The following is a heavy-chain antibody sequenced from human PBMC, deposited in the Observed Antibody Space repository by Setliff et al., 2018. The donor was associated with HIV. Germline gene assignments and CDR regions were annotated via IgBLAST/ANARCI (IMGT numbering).Heavy chain of an antibody. Sequence: PSETLSLTCTVSGGSISSETSYWGWIRQSPGKGLEWLGSISYSGNTYYNPSLKSRVTISVDTSKNQFSLKLTSVTAADTAIFYCVRHADFWTSPRGYYFDSWGQGTLVTVSS. CDR2: ISYSGNT. CDR3: VRHADFWTSPRGYYFDS. D-gene: IGHD3-3*01. J-gene: IGHJ4*02. V-gene: IGHV4-39*01. CDR1: GGSISSETSY.